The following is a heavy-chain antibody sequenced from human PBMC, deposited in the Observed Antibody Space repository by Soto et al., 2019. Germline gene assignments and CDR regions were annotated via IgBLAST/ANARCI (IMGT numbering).Heavy chain of an antibody. CDR2: ISGSGAAT. CDR1: GFTFSSYA. V-gene: IGHV3-23*01. Sequence: GGSLRLSCAASGFTFSSYAMSWVRQAPGKGLEWVSAISGSGAATYYADSVKGRFTISSDRSANTAYMELSSLKSEDTAVYYCARILRGLTIFGVAHPGYYWGQGTRVTVSS. J-gene: IGHJ4*02. D-gene: IGHD3-3*01. CDR3: ARILRGLTIFGVAHPGYY.